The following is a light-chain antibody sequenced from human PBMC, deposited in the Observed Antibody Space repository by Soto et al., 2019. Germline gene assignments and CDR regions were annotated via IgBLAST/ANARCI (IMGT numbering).Light chain of an antibody. V-gene: IGLV2-14*01. CDR1: SRNVGGYNF. CDR2: EVT. Sequence: QSALTQPASVSGSPGQSLTISCTGTSRNVGGYNFVSWYQQHPGKAPKLMIYEVTNRPSGVSNRFAGSKSGNTASLTISGLQAEDEADYYCSSYAGSYTYVFGTGTKLTVL. J-gene: IGLJ1*01. CDR3: SSYAGSYTYV.